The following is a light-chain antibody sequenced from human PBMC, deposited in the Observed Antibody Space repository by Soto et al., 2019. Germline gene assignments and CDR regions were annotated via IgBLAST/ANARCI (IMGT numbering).Light chain of an antibody. J-gene: IGKJ3*01. CDR3: QHYGSSPPFT. CDR2: GAS. Sequence: EIVFTQSPGTLSLSPGERAILSCRASQSISNNLAWYRQKPGQAPKILIYGASTSATGIPDRFSGSGSGTDFTLTISRLEPEDFAVYYCQHYGSSPPFTFGPGTKVDIK. V-gene: IGKV3-20*01. CDR1: QSISNN.